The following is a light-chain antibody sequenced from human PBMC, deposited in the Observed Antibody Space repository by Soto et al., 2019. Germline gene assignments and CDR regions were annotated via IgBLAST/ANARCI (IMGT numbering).Light chain of an antibody. CDR2: WAS. Sequence: DIVMTQSPDSLAVSLGERATFNCKSSQSILDRSKNKYYLAWYQQKSGQPPKLLIYWASLRESGVPDRFTGSGSGTDFTLTISSLQAEDVAVYYCQQYNNWTPWTFGQGTKVEIK. J-gene: IGKJ1*01. CDR3: QQYNNWTPWT. CDR1: QSILDRSKNKYY. V-gene: IGKV4-1*01.